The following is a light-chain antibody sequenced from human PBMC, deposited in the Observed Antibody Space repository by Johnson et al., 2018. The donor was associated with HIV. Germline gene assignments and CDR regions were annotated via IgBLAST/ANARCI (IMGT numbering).Light chain of an antibody. CDR1: SSNIGNNY. Sequence: QSVLTQPPSVSAAPGQKVTISCSGSSSNIGNNYVSWYQQVPGTAPKLLIYENNKRPSGIPDRFSGSKSGTSATLGITGLQTGDEADYYCGTWDPSLSAGCVFGTGTKVTVL. V-gene: IGLV1-51*02. J-gene: IGLJ1*01. CDR2: ENN. CDR3: GTWDPSLSAGCV.